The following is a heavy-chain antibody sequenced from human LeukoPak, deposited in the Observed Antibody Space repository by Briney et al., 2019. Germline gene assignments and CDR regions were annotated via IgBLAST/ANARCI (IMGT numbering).Heavy chain of an antibody. J-gene: IGHJ4*02. V-gene: IGHV3-23*01. CDR3: ARAEGYGGELDS. D-gene: IGHD4-23*01. Sequence: GGSLRLSCAASGFTFSSHSMNWVRQAPGKGLEWVSAISGSGGSTYYADSVKGRFTISRENSKNRLYLQMNSLRAEDTAVYYCARAEGYGGELDSWGQGTLVTVSS. CDR1: GFTFSSHS. CDR2: ISGSGGST.